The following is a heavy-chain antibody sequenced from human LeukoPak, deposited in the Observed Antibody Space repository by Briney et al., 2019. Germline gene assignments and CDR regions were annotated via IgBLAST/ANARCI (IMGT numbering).Heavy chain of an antibody. J-gene: IGHJ6*02. Sequence: SETLSLTCTVSGGSISSAGYYWSWIRQHPGKGLEWIGYIYYSGSTYYNPSLKSRVIISVDTSKNQFSLKLSSVPAADRAVYYWGGAQKGAAGVRYSYRGGDVGGQGPTVTVSS. CDR1: GGSISSAGYY. CDR2: IYYSGST. D-gene: IGHD6-25*01. V-gene: IGHV4-31*03. CDR3: GGAQKGAAGVRYSYRGGDV.